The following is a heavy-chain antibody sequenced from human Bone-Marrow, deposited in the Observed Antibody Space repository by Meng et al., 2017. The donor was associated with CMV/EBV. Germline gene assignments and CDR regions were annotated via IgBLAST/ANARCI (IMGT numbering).Heavy chain of an antibody. CDR2: TSSSSSTM. CDR1: RFTFSTYS. V-gene: IGHV3-48*04. CDR3: ASIPIVGATIDY. D-gene: IGHD1-26*01. J-gene: IGHJ4*02. Sequence: ESLKISCAASRFTFSTYSMKWVRQAPGKGLEWVSYTSSSSSTMYYADSVKGRFTISRDNAKNSLYLQMNSLRAEDTAVYYCASIPIVGATIDYWGQGTLVTVSS.